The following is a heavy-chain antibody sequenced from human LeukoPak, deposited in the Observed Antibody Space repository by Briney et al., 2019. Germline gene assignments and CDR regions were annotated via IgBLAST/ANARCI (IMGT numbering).Heavy chain of an antibody. D-gene: IGHD3-22*01. CDR3: PRSIGSYYTMDV. J-gene: IGHJ6*02. CDR2: IRGSGSDL. CDR1: GFTFSDYY. V-gene: IGHV3-11*01. Sequence: GGSLRLSCVACGFTFSDYYMNWIRQAPGRGLERVSYIRGSGSDLYYADSVKGRFTISRDNAKTSLYLQMNSLRAEDTAVYYCPRSIGSYYTMDVWGQGTTVTVSS.